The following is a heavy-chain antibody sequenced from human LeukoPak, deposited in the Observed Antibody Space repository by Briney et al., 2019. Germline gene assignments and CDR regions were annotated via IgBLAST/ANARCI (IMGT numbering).Heavy chain of an antibody. CDR2: ISAYNGNT. CDR3: ASSLGQLRSSSWTY. V-gene: IGHV1-18*01. J-gene: IGHJ4*02. Sequence: GASVKVSCKASGYTFTSYGISWVRQAPGQGLEWMGWISAYNGNTNYAQKLQGRVTMTTDTSTSTAYMELSSLKSEDTAVYYCASSLGQLRSSSWTYWGQGTLVTVSS. CDR1: GYTFTSYG. D-gene: IGHD6-13*01.